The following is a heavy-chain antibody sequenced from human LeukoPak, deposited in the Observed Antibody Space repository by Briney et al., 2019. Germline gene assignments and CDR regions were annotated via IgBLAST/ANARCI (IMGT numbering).Heavy chain of an antibody. CDR2: INPNSGGT. CDR3: ARGLSSGSDLDY. D-gene: IGHD6-19*01. CDR1: GYTFTGYY. Sequence: ASVKVSCRASGYTFTGYYMHWVRQAPGQGLEWMGWINPNSGGTNYAQKFQGRVTMTRDTSISTACMELSRPRSDDTAVYYCARGLSSGSDLDYWGQGTLVTVSS. J-gene: IGHJ4*02. V-gene: IGHV1-2*02.